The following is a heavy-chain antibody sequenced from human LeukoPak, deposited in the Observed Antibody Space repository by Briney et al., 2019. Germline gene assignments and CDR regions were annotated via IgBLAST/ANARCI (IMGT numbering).Heavy chain of an antibody. CDR1: GASISSCNYY. J-gene: IGHJ5*02. CDR2: VFYSGTNYYGGTT. CDR3: ATSQYPIAAADNWFDP. D-gene: IGHD6-13*01. Sequence: PSETLSLTCSVSGASISSCNYYWVWIPQPPGKGLVWIGTVFYSGTNYYGGTTYYNPSLKSRVTISVDTSKNQFSLKLNSVTVADTAVYYCATSQYPIAAADNWFDPWGQGTLVTVSS. V-gene: IGHV4-39*01.